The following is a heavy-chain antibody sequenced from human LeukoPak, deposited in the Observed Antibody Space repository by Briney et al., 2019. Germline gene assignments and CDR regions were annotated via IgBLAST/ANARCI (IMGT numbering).Heavy chain of an antibody. V-gene: IGHV3-9*01. CDR1: GFTFDDYA. D-gene: IGHD6-13*01. Sequence: GGSLRLSCAASGFTFDDYAMHWVRQTPGKGLEWVSGISWNSGSIGYADSVKGRFTISRDNAKNSLYLQMNSLRAEDTVLYYCAKDKVGSSSWYPQYFDYWGQGTLVTVSS. CDR3: AKDKVGSSSWYPQYFDY. J-gene: IGHJ4*02. CDR2: ISWNSGSI.